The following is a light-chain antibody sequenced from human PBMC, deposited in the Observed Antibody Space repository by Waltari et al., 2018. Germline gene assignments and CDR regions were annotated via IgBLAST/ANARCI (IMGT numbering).Light chain of an antibody. CDR1: QSVSSY. CDR2: DAS. CDR3: QQRSNWPPRMYT. V-gene: IGKV3-11*01. J-gene: IGKJ2*01. Sequence: EIVLTQSPATLSLSPGDRATLSCRASQSVSSYLAWYQQKPGQAPRLLIYDASNRATGIPARFSGSGSGTDFTLTISSLEPEDFAVYYCQQRSNWPPRMYTFGQGTKLEIK.